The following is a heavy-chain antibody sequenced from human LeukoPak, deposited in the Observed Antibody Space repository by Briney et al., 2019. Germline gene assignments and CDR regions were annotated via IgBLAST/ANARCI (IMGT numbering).Heavy chain of an antibody. V-gene: IGHV3-21*01. D-gene: IGHD5-18*01. Sequence: GGSLRLSCAPSGFTFSSYSMNWVRETPGKGLEWVSSISSSSTYIYYADSVKGRFTISRDNAKNSLYLQMNSLRAEDTAVYYCAREPTAMILWGQGTLVTVSS. J-gene: IGHJ4*02. CDR2: ISSSSTYI. CDR1: GFTFSSYS. CDR3: AREPTAMIL.